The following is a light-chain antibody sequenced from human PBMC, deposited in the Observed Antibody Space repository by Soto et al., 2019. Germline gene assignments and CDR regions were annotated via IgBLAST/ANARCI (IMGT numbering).Light chain of an antibody. J-gene: IGKJ1*01. CDR2: KAS. CDR1: ESITNW. CDR3: QQYKSPPWT. Sequence: DIQMTQSPPTLSASVGDRVTISCRASESITNWLAWYQHKPGKAPKLLIYKASSLESGVPSRCSGSGSGTEFTLTISSLQPDDVATYYCQQYKSPPWTFGQGTKVEIK. V-gene: IGKV1-5*03.